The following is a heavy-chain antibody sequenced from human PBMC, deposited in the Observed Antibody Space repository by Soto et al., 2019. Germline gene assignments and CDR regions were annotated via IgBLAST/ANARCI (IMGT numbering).Heavy chain of an antibody. Sequence: QVQLQESGPGLVKPSQTLSLTCTVSGGSISSGGYYWSWIRQHPGKGLEWIGYIYYSGSTYYNPSLKSRVTISVDTSKHQFYLKLSSVTAADTAVYYCARVHFDWFPWWFAPWGQGTLVTVSS. J-gene: IGHJ5*02. D-gene: IGHD3-9*01. CDR2: IYYSGST. CDR1: GGSISSGGYY. CDR3: ARVHFDWFPWWFAP. V-gene: IGHV4-31*03.